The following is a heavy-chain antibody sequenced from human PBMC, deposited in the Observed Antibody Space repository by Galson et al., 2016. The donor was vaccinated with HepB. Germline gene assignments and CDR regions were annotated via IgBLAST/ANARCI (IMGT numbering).Heavy chain of an antibody. CDR1: GFTFRSSS. Sequence: SLRLSCAASGFTFRSSSMHWVRQAPGKGLEWVSFIDSSVIYIHYAESVKGRFTISRDNAKNSLYLQMHSLRAEDTAVYYCARGVKSYDSSGYYGMDVWGQGTTDTVSS. J-gene: IGHJ6*02. CDR3: ARGVKSYDSSGYYGMDV. CDR2: IDSSVIYI. D-gene: IGHD3-22*01. V-gene: IGHV3-21*01.